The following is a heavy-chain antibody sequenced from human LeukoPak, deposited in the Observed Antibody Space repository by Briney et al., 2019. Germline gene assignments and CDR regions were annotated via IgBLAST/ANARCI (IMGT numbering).Heavy chain of an antibody. V-gene: IGHV1-69*04. CDR2: IITILGIA. J-gene: IGHJ3*02. CDR3: ARNDHNLAFDI. Sequence: ASVKVSCKASGGTFSSYAISWVRQAPGQGLEWMGRIITILGIANYAQKFQGRVTITADKSTSTAYMELSSLRSEDTAVYYCARNDHNLAFDIWGQGTMVTVSS. CDR1: GGTFSSYA. D-gene: IGHD3-16*01.